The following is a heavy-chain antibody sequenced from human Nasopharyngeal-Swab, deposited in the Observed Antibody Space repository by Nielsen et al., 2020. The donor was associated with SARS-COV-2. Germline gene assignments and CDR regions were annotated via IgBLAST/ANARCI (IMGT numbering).Heavy chain of an antibody. V-gene: IGHV3-23*01. D-gene: IGHD4-17*01. Sequence: GESLKISCAASGFTFSSYAMSWVRQAPGKGLEWVSAISGSGGSTYYADSVKGRFTISRDNSKNTLYLQMNSLRAEDTAVYYCAKYYGDYPYYYYYMDVWGKGTTVT. CDR2: ISGSGGST. CDR1: GFTFSSYA. CDR3: AKYYGDYPYYYYYMDV. J-gene: IGHJ6*03.